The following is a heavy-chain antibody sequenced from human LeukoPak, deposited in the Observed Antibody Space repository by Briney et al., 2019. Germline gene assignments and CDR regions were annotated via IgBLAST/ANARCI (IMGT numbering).Heavy chain of an antibody. Sequence: SVKVSCKASGRTFSSYAISWVRQAPGQGLEWMGGIIPIFGTANYAQKFQGRVTITTDESTSTAYMELSSLRSEDTAVYYCARALEMATIYYYYYYMDVWGKGTTVTVSS. V-gene: IGHV1-69*05. CDR2: IIPIFGTA. J-gene: IGHJ6*03. D-gene: IGHD5-24*01. CDR3: ARALEMATIYYYYYYMDV. CDR1: GRTFSSYA.